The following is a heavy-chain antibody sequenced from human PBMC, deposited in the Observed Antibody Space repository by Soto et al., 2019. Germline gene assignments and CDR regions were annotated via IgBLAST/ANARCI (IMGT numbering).Heavy chain of an antibody. V-gene: IGHV3-13*01. CDR2: IGAAGDT. CDR1: GFSFSSYD. Sequence: EVQLVESGGGLVQPGGSLRLSCAASGFSFSSYDMHWVRQPTGKGLEWVSVIGAAGDTYYPGSVKGRVTISRENAKNSFYLQMNSLRAGDTAVYYCARGRGTMATHNMDVWGKGTTVIVSS. CDR3: ARGRGTMATHNMDV. J-gene: IGHJ6*03. D-gene: IGHD3-10*01.